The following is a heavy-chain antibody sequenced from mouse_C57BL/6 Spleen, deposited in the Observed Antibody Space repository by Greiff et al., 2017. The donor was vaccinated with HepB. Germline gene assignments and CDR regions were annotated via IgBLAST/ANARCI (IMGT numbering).Heavy chain of an antibody. Sequence: EVKLVESGGGLVQPGGSMKLSCVASGFTFSNYWMNWVRQSPEKGLEWVAQIRLKSDNYATHYAESVKGRFTISRDDSKSSVYLQMNNLRAEDTGIYYCTWGNYVAWFAYWGQGTLVTVSA. V-gene: IGHV6-3*01. CDR2: IRLKSDNYAT. D-gene: IGHD2-1*01. CDR3: TWGNYVAWFAY. J-gene: IGHJ3*01. CDR1: GFTFSNYW.